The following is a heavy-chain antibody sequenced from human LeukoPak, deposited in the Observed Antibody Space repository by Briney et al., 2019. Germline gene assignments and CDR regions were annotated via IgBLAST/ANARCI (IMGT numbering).Heavy chain of an antibody. CDR2: IIPIPGIA. CDR3: ARGWKSLGKMYSGYDFSSPSRLGYYYYGMDV. V-gene: IGHV1-69*04. D-gene: IGHD5-12*01. J-gene: IGHJ6*02. CDR1: GGTFSSYA. Sequence: ASVKVSCKASGGTFSSYAISWVRQAPGQGLEWMGRIIPIPGIANYAQKFQSRVTITADKSTSTAYMELSSLRSEDTAVYYCARGWKSLGKMYSGYDFSSPSRLGYYYYGMDVWGQGTTVTVSS.